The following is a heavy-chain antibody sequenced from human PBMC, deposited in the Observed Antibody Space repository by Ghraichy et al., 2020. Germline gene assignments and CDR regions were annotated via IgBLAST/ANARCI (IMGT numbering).Heavy chain of an antibody. J-gene: IGHJ4*02. V-gene: IGHV3-23*01. CDR1: GFIFSDYA. CDR3: AKALRPWLHSYYFDY. Sequence: GESLNISCAASGFIFSDYAMNWVRQAPGKEPEWVSLISDSGASTYYADSVKGRFSISRDNSKNIVYLQMNSLRAEDTAIYYCAKALRPWLHSYYFDYWGQGILVTVSS. D-gene: IGHD6-19*01. CDR2: ISDSGAST.